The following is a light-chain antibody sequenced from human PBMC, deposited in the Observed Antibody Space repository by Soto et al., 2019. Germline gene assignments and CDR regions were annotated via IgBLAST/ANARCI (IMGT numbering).Light chain of an antibody. CDR1: SSDVGGYNY. CDR3: SSYTGSSTYVV. V-gene: IGLV2-14*01. J-gene: IGLJ2*01. CDR2: GVN. Sequence: QSVLTQPASVSGSPGQSITISCTGTSSDVGGYNYVSWYQQHPGKAPKLMIYGVNNRPSGVSNRFSGSKSGNTASLTISGLQAEDEADYYCSSYTGSSTYVVFGGGTKLTVL.